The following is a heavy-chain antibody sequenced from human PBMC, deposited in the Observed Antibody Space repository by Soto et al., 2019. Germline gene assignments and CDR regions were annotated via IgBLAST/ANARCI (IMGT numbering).Heavy chain of an antibody. D-gene: IGHD3-3*01. Sequence: SETLSLTCTVSGGSISSGGYYWSWIRQHPGKGLEWNGYIYYSGSTYYNPSLKSRVTISVDTSKNQFSLKLSSVTAADTAVYYCARESTIFGVVIDNWFDPWGQGTLVTVSS. J-gene: IGHJ5*02. CDR3: ARESTIFGVVIDNWFDP. CDR1: GGSISSGGYY. CDR2: IYYSGST. V-gene: IGHV4-31*03.